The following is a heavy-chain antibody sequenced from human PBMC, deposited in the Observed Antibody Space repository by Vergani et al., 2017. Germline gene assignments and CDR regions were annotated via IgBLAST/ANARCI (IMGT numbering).Heavy chain of an antibody. CDR3: ARDYYDSPGAFDI. V-gene: IGHV4-30-2*01. J-gene: IGHJ3*02. CDR2: IYHSGST. CDR1: GGSISSGGYS. Sequence: QVQLQESGPGLVKPSQTLSLTCTVSGGSISSGGYSWSWIRQPPGKGLEWIGYIYHSGSTYYNPSLKSRVTISVDRSKNQFSLKLSSVTAADTAVYYCARDYYDSPGAFDIWGQGTMVTVSS. D-gene: IGHD3-22*01.